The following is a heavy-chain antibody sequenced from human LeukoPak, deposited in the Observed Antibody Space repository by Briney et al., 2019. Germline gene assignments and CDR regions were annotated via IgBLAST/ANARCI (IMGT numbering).Heavy chain of an antibody. CDR2: VSYSGRT. Sequence: KSSETLSLTCTVSGGYISSTSYYWGWIRQPPGKGLEWIGSVSYSGRTYYNPSLKSRLTMSVDTSKNQFSLRLNSVTAADTAVYYCARLRRSYGFYFAYYMDVWGKGTTVTVSS. J-gene: IGHJ6*03. CDR3: ARLRRSYGFYFAYYMDV. CDR1: GGYISSTSYY. V-gene: IGHV4-39*07. D-gene: IGHD3-10*01.